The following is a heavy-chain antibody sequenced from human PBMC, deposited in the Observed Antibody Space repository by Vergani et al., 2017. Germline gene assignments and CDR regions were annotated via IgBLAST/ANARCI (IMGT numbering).Heavy chain of an antibody. CDR1: GGSISSSSYY. D-gene: IGHD4-17*01. V-gene: IGHV4-39*07. CDR2: IYYSGST. CDR3: ARDLAVTTSGDYYGMDV. J-gene: IGHJ6*02. Sequence: QLQLQESGPGLVKPSENLSLTCTVSGGSISSSSYYWGWIRQPPGKGLEWIGSIYYSGSTYYNPSIKSRVTISVDTSKNQFSLKLSSVTAADTAVYYCARDLAVTTSGDYYGMDVWGQGTTVTVSS.